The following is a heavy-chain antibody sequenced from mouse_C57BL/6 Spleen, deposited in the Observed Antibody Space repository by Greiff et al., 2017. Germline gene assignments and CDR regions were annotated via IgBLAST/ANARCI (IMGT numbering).Heavy chain of an antibody. Sequence: QVQLQQPGAELVKPGASVKLSCKASGYTFTSYWMPWVKQRPGQGLEWHGMFHPNSGSTNYNENFKSKATLTVDKYSSTAYMQLSSLTSEDSAVYYCAKGAYGNGYYYAMDYWGQGTSVTVSS. J-gene: IGHJ4*01. CDR2: FHPNSGST. CDR3: AKGAYGNGYYYAMDY. V-gene: IGHV1-64*01. CDR1: GYTFTSYW. D-gene: IGHD2-1*01.